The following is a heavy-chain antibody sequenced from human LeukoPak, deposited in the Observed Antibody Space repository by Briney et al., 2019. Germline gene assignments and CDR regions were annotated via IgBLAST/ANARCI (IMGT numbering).Heavy chain of an antibody. V-gene: IGHV4-59*08. Sequence: PPETLSLTCTVSGGSISSYYWSWIRQPPGKELEWIAYISDIGSINYNPSLKSRVTISLDTSKNQFSLKLSSVTAADTAVYYCARHHPRNTVDFWGQGTLVTVSS. D-gene: IGHD2/OR15-2a*01. J-gene: IGHJ4*02. CDR1: GGSISSYY. CDR3: ARHHPRNTVDF. CDR2: ISDIGSI.